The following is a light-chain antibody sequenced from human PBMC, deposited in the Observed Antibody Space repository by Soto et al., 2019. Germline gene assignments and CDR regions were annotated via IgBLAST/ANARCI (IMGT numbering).Light chain of an antibody. CDR2: YAS. CDR1: QTVSRY. V-gene: IGKV3-11*01. J-gene: IGKJ4*02. Sequence: VLTQSPATLFLSPGERATLSCRASQTVSRYLAWYQQKPGQAPRLLISYASNRATGIPARFSGSGSGTDYSLVISSLEPDDVAVYYCQQRSTCPLLTFGGGTNVEI. CDR3: QQRSTCPLLT.